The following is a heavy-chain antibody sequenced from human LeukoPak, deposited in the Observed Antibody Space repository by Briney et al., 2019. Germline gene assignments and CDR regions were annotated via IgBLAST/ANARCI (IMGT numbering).Heavy chain of an antibody. CDR2: INPSGGST. V-gene: IGHV1-46*01. J-gene: IGHJ1*01. CDR1: GDTFTSYY. D-gene: IGHD4-17*01. CDR3: ATSYGDYAEYFQH. Sequence: ASVKVSCKASGDTFTSYYMQWVRQAPGQGLEWMGIINPSGGSTSYAQKFQGRVTMTRDTSTSTVYMELSSLRSEDTAVYYCATSYGDYAEYFQHWGQGTLVTVSS.